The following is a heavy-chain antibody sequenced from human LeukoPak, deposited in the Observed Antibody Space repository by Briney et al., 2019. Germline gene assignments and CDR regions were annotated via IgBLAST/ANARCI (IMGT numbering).Heavy chain of an antibody. CDR2: ISSYTGNT. Sequence: ASVKVSCKASGYTFTNYGLSWVRQAPGQGLEWMGWISSYTGNTNYAQKLQGRVTMTTDTSTSTAYMELSSLRSEDTAVYYCASSPTRPYYYYMDVWGKGTTVTVSS. CDR1: GYTFTNYG. J-gene: IGHJ6*03. CDR3: ASSPTRPYYYYMDV. V-gene: IGHV1-18*01.